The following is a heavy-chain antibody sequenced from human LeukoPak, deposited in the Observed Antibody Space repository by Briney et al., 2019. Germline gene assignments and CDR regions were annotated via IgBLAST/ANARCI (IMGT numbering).Heavy chain of an antibody. CDR2: IIPILGIA. Sequence: ASVKVSCKASGGTFSSYAISWVRQAPGQGLEWMGRIIPILGIASYAEKFQGRVTITAITADKSTSTAYMELSSVRPDATAVYYCARGLYGSGRYSFDNWGQGNLVTVSS. CDR3: ARGLYGSGRYSFDN. CDR1: GGTFSSYA. J-gene: IGHJ4*02. D-gene: IGHD3-10*01. V-gene: IGHV1-69*04.